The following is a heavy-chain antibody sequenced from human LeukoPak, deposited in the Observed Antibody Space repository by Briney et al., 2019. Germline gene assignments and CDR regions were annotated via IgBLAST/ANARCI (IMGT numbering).Heavy chain of an antibody. CDR3: ARIGTSDAFDI. CDR1: GFTFSSYA. Sequence: EGSLRLSCAASGFTFSSYAMSWVRQAPGKGLEWVSAISGSGGSTYYADSVKGWFTISRDNSKNTLYLQMNSLRAEDTAVYYCARIGTSDAFDIWGQGTMVTVSS. V-gene: IGHV3-23*01. J-gene: IGHJ3*02. D-gene: IGHD1-7*01. CDR2: ISGSGGST.